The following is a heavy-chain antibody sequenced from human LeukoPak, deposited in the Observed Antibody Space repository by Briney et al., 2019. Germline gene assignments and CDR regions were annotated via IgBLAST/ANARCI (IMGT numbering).Heavy chain of an antibody. J-gene: IGHJ4*02. Sequence: ASVKVSCKASGYTFTSYGISWVRQAPRQGLEWMGWISAYNGNTNYAQKLQGSVTMTTDTSTSTAYVELRSLRSDDTAVYYCARDFSYSYYFDYWGQGTLVTVSS. CDR1: GYTFTSYG. CDR3: ARDFSYSYYFDY. D-gene: IGHD2-15*01. CDR2: ISAYNGNT. V-gene: IGHV1-18*01.